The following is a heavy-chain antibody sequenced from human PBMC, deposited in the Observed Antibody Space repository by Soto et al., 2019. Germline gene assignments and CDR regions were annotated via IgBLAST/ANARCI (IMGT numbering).Heavy chain of an antibody. CDR1: GFTFSSYG. V-gene: IGHV3-30*03. J-gene: IGHJ6*02. CDR2: ISYDGSNK. D-gene: IGHD2-15*01. CDR3: VCGVVVAADRRYYYYGMDV. Sequence: PGGSLRLSCAASGFTFSSYGMHWVRQAPGKGLEWVAVISYDGSNKYYADSVKGRFTISRDNSKNTLYLQMNSLRAEDTAVYYCVCGVVVAADRRYYYYGMDVWGQGTTVTVSS.